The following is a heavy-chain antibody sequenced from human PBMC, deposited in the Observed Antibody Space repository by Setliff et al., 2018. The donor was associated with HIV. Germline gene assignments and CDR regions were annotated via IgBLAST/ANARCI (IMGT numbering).Heavy chain of an antibody. Sequence: SESLSLTCTVSGVSTSSSTYYWGWIRQPPGKGLEWIGNIFYRGSTYYNPSLKSRVLISVDTSKNQFSLKLTSVTAADTAVYYCARRGIIAGTTDFWGQGTPVTVSS. V-gene: IGHV4-39*01. J-gene: IGHJ4*02. CDR1: GVSTSSSTYY. CDR3: ARRGIIAGTTDF. CDR2: IFYRGST. D-gene: IGHD1-7*01.